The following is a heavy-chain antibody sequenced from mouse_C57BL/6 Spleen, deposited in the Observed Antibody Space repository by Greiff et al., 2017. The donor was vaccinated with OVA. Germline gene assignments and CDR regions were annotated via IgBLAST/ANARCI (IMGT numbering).Heavy chain of an antibody. CDR2: INPSTGGT. Sequence: VQLQQSGPELVKPGASVKISCKASGYSFTGYYMNWVKQSPEKSLEWIGEINPSTGGTTYNQKFKAKTTLTVDKSSSTAYMQLKSLTSEDSADYYCARHPAMDYWGQGTSVTVSS. V-gene: IGHV1-42*01. CDR3: ARHPAMDY. CDR1: GYSFTGYY. J-gene: IGHJ4*01.